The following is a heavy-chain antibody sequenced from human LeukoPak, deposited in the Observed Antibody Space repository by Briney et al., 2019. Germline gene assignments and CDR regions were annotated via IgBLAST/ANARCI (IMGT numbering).Heavy chain of an antibody. CDR3: TTVYKDYDFWSGYYVIDY. CDR2: IKSKTDGGTT. J-gene: IGHJ4*02. V-gene: IGHV3-15*01. CDR1: GITFSDAW. D-gene: IGHD3-3*01. Sequence: GGSLRLSCAASGITFSDAWVTWVRQAPGKGLEWVGRIKSKTDGGTTDYAAPVKGRFTISRDDSKNTLYLQMNSLKTEDTAVYYCTTVYKDYDFWSGYYVIDYWGQGILVTVSS.